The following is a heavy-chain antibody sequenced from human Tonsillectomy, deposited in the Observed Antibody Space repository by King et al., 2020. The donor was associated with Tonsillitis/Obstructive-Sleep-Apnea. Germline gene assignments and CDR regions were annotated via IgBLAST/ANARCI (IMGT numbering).Heavy chain of an antibody. CDR1: GYSFTSYW. V-gene: IGHV5-10-1*03. CDR3: ASQGRGLVDY. CDR2: IDPSDSYT. D-gene: IGHD3-10*01. Sequence: VQLVESGAEVKKPGESLRISCKGSGYSFTSYWISWVRQMPGKGLEWMGRIDPSDSYTNYSPSFQGHVTISADKSISTAYLQWSSLKASDTARYYCASQGRGLVDYWGQGTLVTVSS. J-gene: IGHJ4*02.